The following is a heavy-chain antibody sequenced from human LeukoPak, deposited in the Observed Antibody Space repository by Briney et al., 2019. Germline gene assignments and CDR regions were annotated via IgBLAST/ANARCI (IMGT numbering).Heavy chain of an antibody. J-gene: IGHJ4*02. CDR1: GFAFGTYS. V-gene: IGHV3-21*01. CDR3: ARPTGSAYFDY. D-gene: IGHD3-10*01. Sequence: GGSLRLSCAAAGFAFGTYSMKCVRQAPGNRLEWVSSISSSSSYIYYADSVRGRFTISRDNAKNSLYLQMNSLRAEDTAVYYCARPTGSAYFDYWGQGTLVTVSS. CDR2: ISSSSSYI.